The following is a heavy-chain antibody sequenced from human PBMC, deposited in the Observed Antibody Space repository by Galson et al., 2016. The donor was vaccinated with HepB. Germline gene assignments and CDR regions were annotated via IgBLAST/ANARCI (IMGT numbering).Heavy chain of an antibody. D-gene: IGHD1-1*01. Sequence: SETLSLTCSVSGDSVSGTNYYWTWIRQPPGKGLEWIGYIYYTGSSNFSPSLKSRITMSVDTSKNQFSLRLSSVTAADTAVYFCARGRYRLDQWGQGTLVTVS. CDR3: ARGRYRLDQ. CDR2: IYYTGSS. V-gene: IGHV4-61*01. CDR1: GDSVSGTNYY. J-gene: IGHJ4*02.